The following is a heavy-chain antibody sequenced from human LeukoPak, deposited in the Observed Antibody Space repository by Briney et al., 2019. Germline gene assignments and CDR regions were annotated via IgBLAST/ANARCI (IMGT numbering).Heavy chain of an antibody. CDR1: GYRFTGYY. CDR3: ARDRAGVLLWFGTSIDY. V-gene: IGHV1-2*02. D-gene: IGHD3-10*01. J-gene: IGHJ4*02. CDR2: INPNSGGT. Sequence: ASVKVSCKTSGYRFTGYYMHWVRQAPGQGLEWMGWINPNSGGTNYAQKFQGRVTMTRDTSISTAYMELSRLRSDDTAVYYCARDRAGVLLWFGTSIDYWGQGTLVTVSS.